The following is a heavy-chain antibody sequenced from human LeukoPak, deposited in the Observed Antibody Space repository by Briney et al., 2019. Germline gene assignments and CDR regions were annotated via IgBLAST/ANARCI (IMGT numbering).Heavy chain of an antibody. D-gene: IGHD3-22*01. CDR3: AKDREYYYDSSTHY. CDR1: GFTFSSYA. CDR2: ISYDGSNK. Sequence: GGSLRLSCAASGFTFSSYAMHWVRQAPGKGLEWVAVISYDGSNKYYADSVKGRFTISRDNSKNTLYLQMNSLRAEDTAVYYCAKDREYYYDSSTHYWGQGTLVTVSS. V-gene: IGHV3-30-3*01. J-gene: IGHJ4*02.